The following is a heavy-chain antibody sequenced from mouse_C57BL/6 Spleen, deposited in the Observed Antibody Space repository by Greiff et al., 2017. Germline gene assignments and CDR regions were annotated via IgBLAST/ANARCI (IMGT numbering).Heavy chain of an antibody. CDR1: GYSITSGYY. D-gene: IGHD2-5*01. J-gene: IGHJ3*01. CDR2: ISYDGSN. Sequence: VQLKESGPGLVKPSQSLSLTCSVTGYSITSGYYWNWIRQFPGNKLEWMGYISYDGSNNYNPSLKNRISITRDTSKNQFFLKLNSVTTEDRATYYCATAYYSNFAWFADWGQGTLVTVSA. CDR3: ATAYYSNFAWFAD. V-gene: IGHV3-6*01.